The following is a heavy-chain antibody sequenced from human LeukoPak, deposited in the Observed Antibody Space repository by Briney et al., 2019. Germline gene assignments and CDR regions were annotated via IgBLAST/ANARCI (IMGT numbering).Heavy chain of an antibody. Sequence: GGSLRLSCAASGFTFSSYGMHWVRQAPGKGLEWVAVIWYDGSNKYYADSVKGRFTISRDNSKNTLYLQMNSLRAEDTAVYYCARGAPAAMAVLNYWGQGTLVTVSS. CDR2: IWYDGSNK. J-gene: IGHJ4*02. D-gene: IGHD2-2*01. CDR3: ARGAPAAMAVLNY. CDR1: GFTFSSYG. V-gene: IGHV3-33*01.